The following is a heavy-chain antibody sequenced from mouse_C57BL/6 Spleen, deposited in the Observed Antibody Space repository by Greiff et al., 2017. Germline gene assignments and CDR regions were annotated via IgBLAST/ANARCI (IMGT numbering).Heavy chain of an antibody. Sequence: QVQLQQSGAELVRPGASVTLSCKASGYTFTDYEMHWVKQTPVHGLEWIGAIDPETGGTAYNQKFKGKAILTADKSSSTAYMELRSLTSEDSAVYYCTRKLLYYYAMDYWGQGTSVTVSS. CDR1: GYTFTDYE. CDR3: TRKLLYYYAMDY. J-gene: IGHJ4*01. CDR2: IDPETGGT. V-gene: IGHV1-15*01. D-gene: IGHD2-1*01.